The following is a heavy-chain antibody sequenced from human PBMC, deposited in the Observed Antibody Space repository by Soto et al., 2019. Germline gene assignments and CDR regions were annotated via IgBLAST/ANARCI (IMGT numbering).Heavy chain of an antibody. CDR2: IYYRGST. V-gene: IGHV4-39*01. CDR1: GGSISSSSYY. CDR3: ARQSESYSNWFDP. J-gene: IGHJ5*02. D-gene: IGHD1-26*01. Sequence: QLQLQESGPGLVKPSETLSLTCTVSGGSISSSSYYGGWIRQPPGKGLEWIGSIYYRGSTYYNPSLTSRVNISVDTSKNQFSLKLSSVTAADTAVYYCARQSESYSNWFDPWGQGTLVTVSS.